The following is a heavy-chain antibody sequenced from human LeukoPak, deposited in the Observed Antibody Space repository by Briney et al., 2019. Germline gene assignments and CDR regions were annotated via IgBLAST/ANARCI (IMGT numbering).Heavy chain of an antibody. J-gene: IGHJ5*02. CDR3: ASQPGYSSSWEDWFDP. Sequence: GASVKVSCKASGYTFTIYGISWVRQDPGQGLVWMGWISAYNGNTNYAQKLQGRVTMTTDTSASTAYMELRSLRSDDTAVYYCASQPGYSSSWEDWFDPWGQGTLVTVSS. CDR2: ISAYNGNT. V-gene: IGHV1-18*01. D-gene: IGHD6-13*01. CDR1: GYTFTIYG.